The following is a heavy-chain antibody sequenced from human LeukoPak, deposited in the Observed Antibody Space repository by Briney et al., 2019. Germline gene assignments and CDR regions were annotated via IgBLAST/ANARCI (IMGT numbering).Heavy chain of an antibody. J-gene: IGHJ5*02. Sequence: GRSLRLSCAASGFTFSSYAMHWVRQAPGKGLEWVAVISYDGSNKYYADSVKGRFTISRDNSKNTLYLQMNSLRAEDTAVYYCARADSRSWFDPWGQGTLVTVSS. V-gene: IGHV3-30*01. CDR1: GFTFSSYA. CDR2: ISYDGSNK. CDR3: ARADSRSWFDP.